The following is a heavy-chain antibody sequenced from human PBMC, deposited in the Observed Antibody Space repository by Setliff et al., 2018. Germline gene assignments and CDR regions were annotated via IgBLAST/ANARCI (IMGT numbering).Heavy chain of an antibody. V-gene: IGHV3-33*08. J-gene: IGHJ4*02. CDR3: ARTCSGSGCYAGLES. CDR2: IWDDGVKK. D-gene: IGHD2-15*01. Sequence: PGGSLRLSCAASGFTFSTYRMHWVRQAPGKGLEWAAVIWDDGVKKYHADSVKGRFTISRDNSKNTLYLQMNSLRPEDTAVYYCARTCSGSGCYAGLESWGQGTPVTVPS. CDR1: GFTFSTYR.